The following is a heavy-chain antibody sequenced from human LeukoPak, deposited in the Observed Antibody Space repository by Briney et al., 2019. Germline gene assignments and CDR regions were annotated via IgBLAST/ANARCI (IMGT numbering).Heavy chain of an antibody. V-gene: IGHV3-33*01. Sequence: GRSLRLSCAASGFTFSSYGMHWVRQAPGKGLEWVAVIWYDGSNKYYADSVKGRFTISRDNSKNTLCLQMNSLRAEDTAVYYYARDRGFQYSSGWYLQGFIDYWGQGTLVTVSS. D-gene: IGHD6-19*01. CDR3: ARDRGFQYSSGWYLQGFIDY. CDR2: IWYDGSNK. J-gene: IGHJ4*02. CDR1: GFTFSSYG.